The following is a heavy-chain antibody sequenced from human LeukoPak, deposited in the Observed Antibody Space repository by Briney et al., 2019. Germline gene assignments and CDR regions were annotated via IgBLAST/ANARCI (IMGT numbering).Heavy chain of an antibody. CDR2: ISSSSSTI. Sequence: GGSLRLSCAASGFTFSSYSMNWVRQAPGKGLEWVSYISSSSSTIYYADSVKGRFTISRDNAKNSLYLQMNSLRAEDTAVYYCARDRIAAAGTDHYYMDVWGKGTTVTVSS. CDR1: GFTFSSYS. CDR3: ARDRIAAAGTDHYYMDV. J-gene: IGHJ6*03. V-gene: IGHV3-48*04. D-gene: IGHD6-13*01.